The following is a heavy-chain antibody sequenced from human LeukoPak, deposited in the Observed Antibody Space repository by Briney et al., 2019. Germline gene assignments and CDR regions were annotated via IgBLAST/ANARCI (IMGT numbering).Heavy chain of an antibody. V-gene: IGHV3-7*04. CDR1: GFTFSSSW. J-gene: IGHJ4*02. CDR3: ARDFD. Sequence: SGGSLRLSCAASGFTFSSSWMTWVRQAPGKGLEWVANIKADGSETLYVDSVKGRFTISRDNAKNSVFLQMNSLRAEDTAVYFCARDFDWGQGTLVTVSS. CDR2: IKADGSET.